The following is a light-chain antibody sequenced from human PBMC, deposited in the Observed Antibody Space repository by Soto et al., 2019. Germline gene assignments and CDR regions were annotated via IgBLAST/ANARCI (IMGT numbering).Light chain of an antibody. CDR1: QSISSW. Sequence: DIQMTQSPSTLSASVGDRVTITCRASQSISSWLAWYQQKPGKAPKLLIYKASSLESGAPSRFSGSGSGTEFTLTISSLQPDDFATYYCQQYNSYSLTFGQGTKVDI. V-gene: IGKV1-5*03. CDR3: QQYNSYSLT. J-gene: IGKJ1*01. CDR2: KAS.